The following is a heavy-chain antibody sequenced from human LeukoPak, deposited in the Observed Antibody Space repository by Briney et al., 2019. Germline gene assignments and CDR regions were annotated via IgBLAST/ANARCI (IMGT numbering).Heavy chain of an antibody. V-gene: IGHV3-21*01. Sequence: PGGSLRLSCAASGFTFSSYSMNWVRQAPGKGLEWVSSISSSSSYIYYADSVKGRFTISRDNAKNSLYLQMNSLRDEDTAVYYCARAPGITILRNYFDYWGQGTLVTVSS. CDR3: ARAPGITILRNYFDY. CDR2: ISSSSSYI. D-gene: IGHD3-3*01. CDR1: GFTFSSYS. J-gene: IGHJ4*02.